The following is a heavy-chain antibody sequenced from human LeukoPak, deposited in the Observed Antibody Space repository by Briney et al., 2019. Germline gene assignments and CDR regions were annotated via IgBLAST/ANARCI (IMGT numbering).Heavy chain of an antibody. Sequence: ASVKVSCKASGGTFSSYAISWVRQAPGQGLEWMGGIIPIFGTANYAQKFQGRVTITADESTSTAYMELSSLRSEDTAVYYCARGSNVVVPAATSFDYWDQGTLVTVSS. CDR3: ARGSNVVVPAATSFDY. D-gene: IGHD2-2*01. CDR1: GGTFSSYA. CDR2: IIPIFGTA. J-gene: IGHJ4*02. V-gene: IGHV1-69*13.